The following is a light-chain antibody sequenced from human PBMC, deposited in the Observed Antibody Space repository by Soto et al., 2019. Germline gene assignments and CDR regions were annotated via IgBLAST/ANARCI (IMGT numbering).Light chain of an antibody. CDR2: GAS. CDR1: HSVRSSY. J-gene: IGKJ1*01. Sequence: EIVLTQSPGTLSLSPGERATLSCRASHSVRSSYLAWYQQKPGQAPRLLIYGASSRATGIPDRFSGSGSGTDFTLTISRLEPEDFAVYYCQQYRTLWTFGQGTRVEIK. CDR3: QQYRTLWT. V-gene: IGKV3-20*01.